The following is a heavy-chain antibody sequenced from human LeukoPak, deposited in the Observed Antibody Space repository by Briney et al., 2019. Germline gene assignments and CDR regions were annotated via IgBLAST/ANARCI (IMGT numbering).Heavy chain of an antibody. CDR2: IYYSGST. V-gene: IGHV4-59*01. Sequence: SETLSLTCTVSGGPISSYYWSWIRQPPGKGLEWIGYIYYSGSTNYNPSLKSRVTISVDTSKNQFSLKLSSVTAADTAVYYCARDYYGSGSLFYWGQGTLVTVSS. J-gene: IGHJ4*02. CDR3: ARDYYGSGSLFY. CDR1: GGPISSYY. D-gene: IGHD3-10*01.